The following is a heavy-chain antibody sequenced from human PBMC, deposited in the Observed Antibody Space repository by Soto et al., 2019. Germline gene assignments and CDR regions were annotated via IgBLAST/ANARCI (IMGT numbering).Heavy chain of an antibody. V-gene: IGHV4-34*01. CDR3: ASNSFYDFWSGYYEYYSGAMDV. Sequence: SLTCPVYGAYFSGYYWSWIRQPPGKGLEWIGEINHSGSTNYNPSLKSRVTITVDTSRNQFSLKLSSVTAADTAVYDCASNSFYDFWSGYYEYYSGAMDVWGQGTTVTVSS. CDR1: GAYFSGYY. D-gene: IGHD3-3*01. CDR2: INHSGST. J-gene: IGHJ6*02.